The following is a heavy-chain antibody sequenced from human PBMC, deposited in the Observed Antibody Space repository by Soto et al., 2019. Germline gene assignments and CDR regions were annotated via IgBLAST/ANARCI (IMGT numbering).Heavy chain of an antibody. CDR2: INAGNSNT. D-gene: IGHD3-22*01. CDR1: GYTFTSYA. Sequence: ASVKVSCKASGYTFTSYAMHWVRQAPGQRLEWIGRINAGNSNTNYAQKLQGRVTMTTDKSTSTAYMELRSLRSDDTAVYYCARADSSGYVDYWGQGTLVTVSS. V-gene: IGHV1-3*01. CDR3: ARADSSGYVDY. J-gene: IGHJ4*02.